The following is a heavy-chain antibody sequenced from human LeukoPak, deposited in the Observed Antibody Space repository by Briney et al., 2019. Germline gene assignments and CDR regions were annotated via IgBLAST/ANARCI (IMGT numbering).Heavy chain of an antibody. CDR2: ISRTGNYI. J-gene: IGHJ4*02. V-gene: IGHV3-21*01. CDR1: GFTFGSYS. D-gene: IGHD3-9*01. Sequence: GGSLRLSCAASGFTFGSYSMNWVRQAPGRGLEWVSSISRTGNYIYYADSVKGRFAISRDNAENSLYLQTNSLRAEDTAVYYCARDYFDFLTGNQDRDYWGQGTLVTVSS. CDR3: ARDYFDFLTGNQDRDY.